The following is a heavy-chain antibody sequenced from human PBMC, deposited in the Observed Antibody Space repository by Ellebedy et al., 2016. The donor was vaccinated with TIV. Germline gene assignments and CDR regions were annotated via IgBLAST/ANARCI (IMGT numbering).Heavy chain of an antibody. D-gene: IGHD3-3*01. CDR3: TRTVQLEFYMNV. J-gene: IGHJ6*03. CDR2: VYHTGTP. CDR1: GSSLIDYH. V-gene: IGHV4-59*08. Sequence: SETLSLTCSVSGSSLIDYHWSWIRQSPRKGLEWIGNVYHTGTPIYNPSLQSRVTISVDTSKNQFSLKLTSVTAADTAVYYCTRTVQLEFYMNVWGRGTSVTVS.